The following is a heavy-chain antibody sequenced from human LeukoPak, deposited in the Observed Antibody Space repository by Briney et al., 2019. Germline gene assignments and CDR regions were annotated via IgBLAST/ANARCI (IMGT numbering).Heavy chain of an antibody. D-gene: IGHD6-13*01. CDR1: GGSFSGYY. J-gene: IGHJ6*03. V-gene: IGHV4-34*01. CDR3: ARGRMGSSSHYYYYYMDV. Sequence: SETLSLTCAVYGGSFSGYYWSWIRQPPGKGLEWIGEINHSGSTNYNPSLKSRVTISVDTSKNQFSLKLSSVTAADTAVYYCARGRMGSSSHYYYYYMDVWGKGTTVTVSS. CDR2: INHSGST.